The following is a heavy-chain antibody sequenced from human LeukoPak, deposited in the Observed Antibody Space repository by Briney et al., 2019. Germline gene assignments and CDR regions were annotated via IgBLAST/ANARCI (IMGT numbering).Heavy chain of an antibody. V-gene: IGHV4-59*01. CDR3: ARTGGAVAGPVFDY. J-gene: IGHJ4*02. Sequence: SETLSLTCTVSGGSISSYYWSWIRQPPGKGLEWIGYIYYSGSTNYNPSLKSRVTISVDTSKNQFSLKLSSVTAADTAVYYCARTGGAVAGPVFDYWGQGTLVTVSS. CDR2: IYYSGST. CDR1: GGSISSYY. D-gene: IGHD2-8*02.